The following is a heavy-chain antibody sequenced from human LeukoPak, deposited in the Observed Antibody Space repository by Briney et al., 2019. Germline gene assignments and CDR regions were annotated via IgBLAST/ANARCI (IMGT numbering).Heavy chain of an antibody. Sequence: GGSLRLSCAASGFTFSSYGMHWVRQAPGKGLEWVAFIRYDGSNKSYADSVKGRFTISRDNSKNTLYLQMNSLRAEDTAVYYCAKDQSGTYYTFDYWGREPWSPSPQ. D-gene: IGHD1-26*01. J-gene: IGHJ4*02. CDR2: IRYDGSNK. V-gene: IGHV3-30*02. CDR3: AKDQSGTYYTFDY. CDR1: GFTFSSYG.